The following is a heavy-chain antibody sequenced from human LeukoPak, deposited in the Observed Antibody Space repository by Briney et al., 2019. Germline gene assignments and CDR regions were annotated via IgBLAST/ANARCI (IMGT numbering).Heavy chain of an antibody. Sequence: SETLSLTCAVYGGSFSGYYWRWIRQPPGKGLEWFGEINHSSSTNSNPYLKSRVTISVDTSKNQFSLKLSSVTAADTAVYYCASRVKYYDSSGYPYWGQGTLVTVSS. J-gene: IGHJ4*02. CDR1: GGSFSGYY. D-gene: IGHD3-22*01. V-gene: IGHV4-34*01. CDR3: ASRVKYYDSSGYPY. CDR2: INHSSST.